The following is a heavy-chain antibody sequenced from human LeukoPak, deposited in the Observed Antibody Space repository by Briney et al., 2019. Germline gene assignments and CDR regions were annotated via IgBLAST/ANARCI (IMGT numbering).Heavy chain of an antibody. CDR1: GFTFGSYG. J-gene: IGHJ4*02. CDR2: ISSSSSII. CDR3: ARVGDAIGRDKYYFDY. Sequence: PGGSLRLSCAASGFTFGSYGMNWVRQAPGKGLECVSYISSSSSIIYYADSVKGRFTISRDNAKKSLYLQMNSLRAEDTAVYYCARVGDAIGRDKYYFDYWGQGTLVTVSS. D-gene: IGHD3-16*01. V-gene: IGHV3-48*04.